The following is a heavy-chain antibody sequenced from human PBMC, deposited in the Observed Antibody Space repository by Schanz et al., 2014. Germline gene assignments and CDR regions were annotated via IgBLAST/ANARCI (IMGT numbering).Heavy chain of an antibody. V-gene: IGHV3-66*01. Sequence: EVQLVESGGGFVQPGGSLGLSCVVSGFTVSSDHMSWVRQAPGKGLEWVSTIYASGATYYADSVKRRFTISRENAKNSLYLQMNSLRAGDTAVYYCARVPYGSGSYWDYWGQGTLVTVSS. D-gene: IGHD3-10*01. CDR3: ARVPYGSGSYWDY. CDR1: GFTVSSDH. CDR2: IYASGAT. J-gene: IGHJ4*02.